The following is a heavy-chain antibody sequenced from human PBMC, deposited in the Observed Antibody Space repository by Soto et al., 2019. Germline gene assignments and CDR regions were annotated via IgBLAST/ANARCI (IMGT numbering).Heavy chain of an antibody. CDR3: ARLEGLLHHNDL. CDR1: GGSISSYY. J-gene: IGHJ6*03. D-gene: IGHD3-3*01. V-gene: IGHV4-59*08. Sequence: QVQLQESGPGLVKPSETLSLTCTVSGGSISSYYWTWIRQPPGKGLEWIGYIYYSGSTNYNPSLKGPDTISVATSKAPVSPKLSSGTAADPAVDCRARLEGLLHHNDLLGKRAPGTGSS. CDR2: IYYSGST.